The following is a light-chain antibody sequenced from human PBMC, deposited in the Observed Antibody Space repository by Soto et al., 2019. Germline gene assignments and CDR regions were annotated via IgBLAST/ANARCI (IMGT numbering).Light chain of an antibody. CDR2: EDI. V-gene: IGLV2-23*01. Sequence: QSALTQPASVSGSLGQSITISCTGSSSDVGRYNLVSWYQQHPGKAPKLLIYEDIERPSGVSNRFSGSKSGNTASLTISGLQTEDEADYYGCSYAGGTSVVFGGGTKLTVL. CDR1: SSDVGRYNL. J-gene: IGLJ2*01. CDR3: CSYAGGTSVV.